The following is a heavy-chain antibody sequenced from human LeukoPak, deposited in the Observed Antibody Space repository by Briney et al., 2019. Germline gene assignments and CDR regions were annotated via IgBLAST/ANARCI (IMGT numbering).Heavy chain of an antibody. CDR2: IYYSGST. V-gene: IGHV4-59*01. D-gene: IGHD3-10*01. CDR1: GGSISSYY. Sequence: SETLSLTCTVSGGSISSYYWSWIRQPPGKGLEWIGYIYYSGSTSYNPSLKSRVTISVDTSKNQFSLKLSSVTAADTAVYYCARSMVRGVINPWGQGTLVTVSS. J-gene: IGHJ5*02. CDR3: ARSMVRGVINP.